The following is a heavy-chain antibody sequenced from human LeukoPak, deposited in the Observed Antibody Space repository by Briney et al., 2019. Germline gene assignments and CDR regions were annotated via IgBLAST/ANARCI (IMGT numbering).Heavy chain of an antibody. CDR1: DESFSSHY. CDR2: ISYIGST. D-gene: IGHD4-17*01. Sequence: SETLSLTCAVSDESFSSHYWAWIRQPPGKGLEWIGYISYIGSTNCNPSLKSRVTISIDTSKNQFSLRLSSVTAADTAVYYCARDLVTVTKGFDIWGQGTMVSVSS. J-gene: IGHJ3*02. V-gene: IGHV4-59*11. CDR3: ARDLVTVTKGFDI.